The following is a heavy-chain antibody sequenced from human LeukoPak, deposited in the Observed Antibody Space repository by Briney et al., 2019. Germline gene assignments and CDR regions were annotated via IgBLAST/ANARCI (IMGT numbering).Heavy chain of an antibody. J-gene: IGHJ4*02. CDR2: VSGSDGST. CDR1: GFTFS. D-gene: IGHD6-13*01. V-gene: IGHV3-23*01. Sequence: GSLRLSCAASGFTFSMSWVRQAPGKGLEWVSTVSGSDGSTYYADSVKGRFTISRDNSKNTLYLQMNSLRGEDTAVYYCARNPLMSSSWYYYFDYWGQGTLVTVSS. CDR3: ARNPLMSSSWYYYFDY.